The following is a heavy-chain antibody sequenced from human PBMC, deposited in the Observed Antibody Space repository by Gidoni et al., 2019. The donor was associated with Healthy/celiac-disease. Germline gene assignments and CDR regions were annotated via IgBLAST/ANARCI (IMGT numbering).Heavy chain of an antibody. CDR2: ISAYNGNT. CDR3: ASVSKARAPTGFAY. D-gene: IGHD2-8*02. CDR1: GNTFPSYG. Sequence: QVQLVQAGAEVKKPGASVKVYCKASGNTFPSYGISWVRQAPGQGLAWMGWISAYNGNTNYSQKLPGRVTLTTDTSTSTAYMELRSLRSDDTAVYYCASVSKARAPTGFAYWGQGTLVTVSS. J-gene: IGHJ4*02. V-gene: IGHV1-18*01.